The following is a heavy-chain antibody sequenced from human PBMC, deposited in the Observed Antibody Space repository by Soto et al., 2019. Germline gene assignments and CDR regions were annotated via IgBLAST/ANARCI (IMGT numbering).Heavy chain of an antibody. D-gene: IGHD3-10*01. V-gene: IGHV4-59*01. CDR1: GGSISSYY. CDR2: IYYSGST. Sequence: SETLSLTCTVSGGSISSYYWSWIRQPPGKGLEWIGYIYYSGSTNYNPSLKSRVTISVDTSKNQFSLKLSSVTAADTAVYYCARTAGWFGELLENNWFDPWGQGTLVTVSS. J-gene: IGHJ5*02. CDR3: ARTAGWFGELLENNWFDP.